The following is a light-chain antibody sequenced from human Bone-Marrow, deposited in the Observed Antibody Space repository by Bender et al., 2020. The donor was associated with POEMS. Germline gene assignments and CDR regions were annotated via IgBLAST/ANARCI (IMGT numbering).Light chain of an antibody. CDR1: SSNIGAHA. V-gene: IGLV1-44*01. CDR2: SSH. Sequence: QSVLTQPPSASGTPGQRVTISCSGGSSNIGAHAVNWYQHLPGTAPKLLIYSSHRRPSGIPERFSGSNSGNTATLTISGTQAVDEADYYCHVWGISTYVVFGGGTKLTVL. CDR3: HVWGISTYVV. J-gene: IGLJ2*01.